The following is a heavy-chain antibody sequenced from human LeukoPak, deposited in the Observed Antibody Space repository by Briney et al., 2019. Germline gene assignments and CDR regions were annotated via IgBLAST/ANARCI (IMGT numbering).Heavy chain of an antibody. CDR2: IYSGGST. J-gene: IGHJ4*02. CDR3: ARASVTCYFDY. CDR1: GFTFSSYW. D-gene: IGHD2-21*02. Sequence: GGSLRLSCAASGFTFSSYWMSWVRQAPGKGLEWVSVIYSGGSTYYADSVKGRFTISRDNSKNTLYLQMNSLRAEDTAVYYCARASVTCYFDYWGQGTLVTVSS. V-gene: IGHV3-53*01.